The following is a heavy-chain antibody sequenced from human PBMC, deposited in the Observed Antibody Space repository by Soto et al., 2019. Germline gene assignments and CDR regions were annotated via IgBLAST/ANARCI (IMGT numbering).Heavy chain of an antibody. CDR2: MNPNRGNT. CDR3: ARGPNYDILTGYDFHWFDP. V-gene: IGHV1-8*01. J-gene: IGHJ5*02. D-gene: IGHD3-9*01. Sequence: QVQLVQSGAEVKKPGASVKVSCKASGYTFTSYDINWVRQATGQGLEWMGWMNPNRGNTGYAQNFQGSVTMTMNTAIIRAYRELRSLRSENTAVYYCARGPNYDILTGYDFHWFDPWGQGTLVTVAS. CDR1: GYTFTSYD.